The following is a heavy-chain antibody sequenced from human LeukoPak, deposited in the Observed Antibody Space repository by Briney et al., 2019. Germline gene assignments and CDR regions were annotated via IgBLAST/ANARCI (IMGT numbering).Heavy chain of an antibody. V-gene: IGHV4-34*01. CDR1: GGSFSGYY. Sequence: PETLSLTCAVYGGSFSGYYWSWIRQPPGKGLEWIGEINHSGSTNYNPSLKSRVTISVDTSKNQFSLKLSSVTAADTAVYYCARGPAPLGVVEPAAFYLDYWGQGTLVTVSS. D-gene: IGHD2-2*01. CDR3: ARGPAPLGVVEPAAFYLDY. J-gene: IGHJ4*02. CDR2: INHSGST.